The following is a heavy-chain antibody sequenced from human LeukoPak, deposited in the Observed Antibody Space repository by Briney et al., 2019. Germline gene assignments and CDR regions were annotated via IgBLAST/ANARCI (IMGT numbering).Heavy chain of an antibody. Sequence: GGSLRLSCAASGFTFSSYAMSWVRQAPGKGLEWVSAISGSGGSTYYADSVKGRFTISRDNSKKTLYLQMNSLRAEDTAIFYRAKDVYNWNFYFDYWGQGTLVTVSS. CDR3: AKDVYNWNFYFDY. J-gene: IGHJ4*02. V-gene: IGHV3-23*01. CDR1: GFTFSSYA. D-gene: IGHD1-7*01. CDR2: ISGSGGST.